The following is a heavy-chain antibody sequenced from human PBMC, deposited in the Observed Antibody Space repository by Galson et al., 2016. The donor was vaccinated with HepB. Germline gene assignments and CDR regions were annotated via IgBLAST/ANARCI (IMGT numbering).Heavy chain of an antibody. V-gene: IGHV6-1*01. CDR3: ARQYGTYFAY. CDR1: GDSVSSNTAA. J-gene: IGHJ4*02. D-gene: IGHD4-17*01. CDR2: TYYSSKWYN. Sequence: CAISGDSVSSNTAAWHWISQSPSRPLEWLGRTYYSSKWYNDYTVAVKGRITINPDTSKNQFSLQLNSVTPEETAVYYCARQYGTYFAYWGRGTLVTVSS.